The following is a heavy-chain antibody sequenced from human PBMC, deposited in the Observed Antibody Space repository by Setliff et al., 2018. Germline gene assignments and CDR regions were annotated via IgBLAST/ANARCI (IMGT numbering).Heavy chain of an antibody. V-gene: IGHV1-2*06. CDR1: GYTFTSYG. CDR3: ARDGGGDSDAFAI. D-gene: IGHD3-16*01. Sequence: ASVKVSCKASGYTFTSYGISWVRQAPGQGLEWMGRINPNSGGTIYAQKFQGRVTMTDDTSISTAYMELGRLRSDDTAVYFCARDGGGDSDAFAIWGQGTMVTVS. J-gene: IGHJ3*02. CDR2: INPNSGGT.